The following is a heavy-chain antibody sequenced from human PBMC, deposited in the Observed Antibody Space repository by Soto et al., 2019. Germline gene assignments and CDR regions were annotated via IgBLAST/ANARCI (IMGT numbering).Heavy chain of an antibody. CDR3: AKGQHWGYNH. CDR1: GDSVSSDSTD. D-gene: IGHD5-18*01. V-gene: IGHV6-1*01. J-gene: IGHJ5*02. CDR2: TYYRSKWYN. Sequence: PSQTLSLTCAISGDSVSSDSTDWNWIRQSPSRGLEWLGRTYYRSKWYNEYAVAVKSRITVNSDTSKNQFSLQLNSVTPEDTAVYYCAKGQHWGYNHWGQGTLVTVSS.